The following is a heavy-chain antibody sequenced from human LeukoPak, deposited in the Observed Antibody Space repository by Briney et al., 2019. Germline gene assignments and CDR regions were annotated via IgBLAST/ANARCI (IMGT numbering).Heavy chain of an antibody. CDR1: GGSISSGGYY. CDR2: IYYSGST. V-gene: IGHV4-31*03. J-gene: IGHJ4*02. D-gene: IGHD3-3*01. Sequence: SETLSLTCTVSGGSISSGGYYWSWIRQHPGKGLEWIGYIYYSGSTYCNPSLKSRVTISVDTSKNQFSLKLSSVTAADTAVYYCARTYYDFWSGSSTSNEYNDYWGQGTLVTVSS. CDR3: ARTYYDFWSGSSTSNEYNDY.